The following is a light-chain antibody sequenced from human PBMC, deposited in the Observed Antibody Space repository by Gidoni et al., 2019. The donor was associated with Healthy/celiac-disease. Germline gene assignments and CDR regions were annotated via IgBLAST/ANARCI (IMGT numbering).Light chain of an antibody. CDR1: QSISSW. CDR2: KAS. J-gene: IGKJ1*01. Sequence: DIQMTQSPSTLSASVGDRVTITCRASQSISSWLAWYQQKPGKAPKHLIYKASSLESGVPSRFSGSGSGTEFTLTISSLQPDDFATYYCQQYNSYPCTFGQXTKVEIK. CDR3: QQYNSYPCT. V-gene: IGKV1-5*03.